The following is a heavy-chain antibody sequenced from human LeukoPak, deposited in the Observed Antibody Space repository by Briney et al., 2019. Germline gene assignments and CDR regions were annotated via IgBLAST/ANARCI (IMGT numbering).Heavy chain of an antibody. D-gene: IGHD4-17*01. V-gene: IGHV3-21*01. CDR2: ISSSGGYI. CDR3: ARLRDTVTSASDY. Sequence: GGSLRLSCAASGFSIKTYSMTWVRQAPGKGLEWVSTISSSGGYIYYADSVKDRFTISRDTAKNSLYLQMNSLRVEGTAVYNCARLRDTVTSASDYWGQGTLVTVSS. CDR1: GFSIKTYS. J-gene: IGHJ4*02.